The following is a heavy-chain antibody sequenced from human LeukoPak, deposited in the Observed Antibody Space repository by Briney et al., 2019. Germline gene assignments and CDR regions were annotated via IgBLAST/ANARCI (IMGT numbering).Heavy chain of an antibody. CDR2: ISWNSGSI. D-gene: IGHD6-19*01. J-gene: IGHJ4*02. Sequence: GGSLRLSCAASGFTFDDYAMHWVRQAPGKGLEWVPGISWNSGSIGYADSVKGRFTISRDNAKNSLYLQMNSLRAEDTALYYCAKVSRGYSSGWSFDYWGQGTLVTVSS. V-gene: IGHV3-9*01. CDR3: AKVSRGYSSGWSFDY. CDR1: GFTFDDYA.